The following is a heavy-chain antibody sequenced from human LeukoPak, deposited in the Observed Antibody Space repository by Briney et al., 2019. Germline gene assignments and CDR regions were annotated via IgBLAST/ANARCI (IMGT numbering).Heavy chain of an antibody. V-gene: IGHV1-69*04. J-gene: IGHJ5*02. CDR1: GGTFSSYA. CDR2: IIPILGIA. CDR3: ARDTSSSWSYNWFDP. Sequence: AASVKVSCKASGGTFSSYAISWVRQAPGQGLEWMGRIIPILGIANYAQKFQGRVTITADKSTSTAYMELSSLRSEDTAVYYCARDTSSSWSYNWFDPWGQGTLVTVSS. D-gene: IGHD6-13*01.